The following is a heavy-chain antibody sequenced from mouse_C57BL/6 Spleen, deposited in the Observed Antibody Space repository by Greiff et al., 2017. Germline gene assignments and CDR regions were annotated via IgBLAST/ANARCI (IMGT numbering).Heavy chain of an antibody. Sequence: VKLMESGPELVKPGASVKISCKASGYSFTSYYIHWVKQRPGQGLEWIGWIYPGSGNTKYNEKFKGKATLTADTSSSTAYMQLSSLTSEDSAVYYCARNYYGSSSGGYFDVWGTGTTVTVSS. CDR1: GYSFTSYY. D-gene: IGHD1-1*01. J-gene: IGHJ1*03. CDR2: IYPGSGNT. CDR3: ARNYYGSSSGGYFDV. V-gene: IGHV1-66*01.